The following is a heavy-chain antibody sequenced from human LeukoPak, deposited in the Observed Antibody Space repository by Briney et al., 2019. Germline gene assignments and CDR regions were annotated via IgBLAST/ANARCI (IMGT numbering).Heavy chain of an antibody. V-gene: IGHV1-2*02. Sequence: ASVRVSCTASGYTFTAYFIHWVRQAPGQGLEWMGWISPNGGGTNYAQKFQGRVTMTSDTSINTVYMELSSLRSDDTAVYYCAKPLSPYQYYFDHWGQGTLLSVSS. CDR2: ISPNGGGT. J-gene: IGHJ4*02. D-gene: IGHD3-16*02. CDR1: GYTFTAYF. CDR3: AKPLSPYQYYFDH.